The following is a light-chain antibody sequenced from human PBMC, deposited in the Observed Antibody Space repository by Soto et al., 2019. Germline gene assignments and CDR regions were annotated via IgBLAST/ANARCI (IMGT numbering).Light chain of an antibody. Sequence: DIQMTQSPSTLSASVGDRVSISCRASQSLDKWLAWYQQKPGEAPKLLVSDASNLESGVSARFTGSGSGTEFTLTISSLQPDDFATYYCQQYTRYPYTFGQGTKLESK. V-gene: IGKV1-5*01. J-gene: IGKJ2*01. CDR2: DAS. CDR1: QSLDKW. CDR3: QQYTRYPYT.